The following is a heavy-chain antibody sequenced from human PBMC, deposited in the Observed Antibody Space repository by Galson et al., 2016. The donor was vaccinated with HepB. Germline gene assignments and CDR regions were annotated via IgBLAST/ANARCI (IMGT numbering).Heavy chain of an antibody. CDR1: GFTFSNYW. CDR3: ARGLDATLGGGWHYGMDV. J-gene: IGHJ6*02. CDR2: IRPDGSKE. D-gene: IGHD5-18*01. V-gene: IGHV3-7*01. Sequence: SLRLSCAASGFTFSNYWMNWVRQAPGQGLEWVANIRPDGSKEYYVDTVTGRVTISRDKPMKSLFLQMNILMAEDTAVYYCARGLDATLGGGWHYGMDVWGQGTTVTVSS.